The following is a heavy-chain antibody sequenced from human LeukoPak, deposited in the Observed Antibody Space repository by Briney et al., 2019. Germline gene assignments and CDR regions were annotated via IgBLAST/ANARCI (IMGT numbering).Heavy chain of an antibody. CDR2: IIPIFGTA. J-gene: IGHJ4*02. D-gene: IGHD2-15*01. CDR1: GGSFSSCA. Sequence: SVKVSCKASGGSFSSCAISWVWQGHGQGLEWMGGIIPIFGTANDAQKFQGRVTITADESTSTAYMELSSLRSEDTAVYYCARGSESQLLLFDYWGQGTLVTVSS. V-gene: IGHV1-69*13. CDR3: ARGSESQLLLFDY.